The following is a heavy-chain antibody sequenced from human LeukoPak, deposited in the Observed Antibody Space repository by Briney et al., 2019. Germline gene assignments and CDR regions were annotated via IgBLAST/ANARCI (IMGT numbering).Heavy chain of an antibody. Sequence: GGSLRLSCAASGFTLSNYNMNWVRQAPGKGLEWVSSISGSGGSTYYADSVRGRFTISRDNSKNTLYLQVNSLRAEDTAVYYCAKGRIAALYCLDYWGQGTLVTVSS. CDR1: GFTLSNYN. D-gene: IGHD6-13*01. V-gene: IGHV3-23*01. CDR3: AKGRIAALYCLDY. J-gene: IGHJ4*02. CDR2: ISGSGGST.